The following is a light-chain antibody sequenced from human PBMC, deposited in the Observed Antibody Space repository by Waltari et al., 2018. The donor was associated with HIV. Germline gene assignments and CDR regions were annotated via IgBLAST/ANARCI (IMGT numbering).Light chain of an antibody. CDR2: QDS. Sequence: SYELTQPPSVSVSPGQTASITCSGDKLGDNYACWYQQKPGQSPVLVIYQDSKRPSGMPERFSGSNSGNTATLTIRGTQAMDEADYYCQAWDSGTWVFGGGTKLTVL. CDR1: KLGDNY. J-gene: IGLJ3*02. CDR3: QAWDSGTWV. V-gene: IGLV3-1*01.